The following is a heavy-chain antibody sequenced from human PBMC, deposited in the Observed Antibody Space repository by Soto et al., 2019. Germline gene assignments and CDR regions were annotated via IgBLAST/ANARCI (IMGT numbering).Heavy chain of an antibody. CDR3: ARAQFFWSGRLRYYYYMDV. CDR1: GGTFSSYT. V-gene: IGHV1-69*02. Sequence: SVKVSCKASGGTFSSYTISWVRQAPGQGLEWMGRIIPILGIANYAQKFQGRVTITADKSTSTAYMELSSLRSEDTAVYYCARAQFFWSGRLRYYYYMDVWGKGTTVTVSS. D-gene: IGHD3-3*01. J-gene: IGHJ6*03. CDR2: IIPILGIA.